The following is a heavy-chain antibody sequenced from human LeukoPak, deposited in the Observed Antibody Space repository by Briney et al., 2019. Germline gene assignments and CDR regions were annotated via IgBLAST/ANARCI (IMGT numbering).Heavy chain of an antibody. V-gene: IGHV4-39*01. CDR3: ARPMTTDANFDY. Sequence: SETLSLTCTVSGGSISSSSYYWGWIRQPPGKGLEWIGSIYYSGSTYYNPSLKSRVTISVDTSKNQFSLKLSSVTAADTAVYYCARPMTTDANFDYWGQGALVTVSS. J-gene: IGHJ4*02. D-gene: IGHD4-11*01. CDR1: GGSISSSSYY. CDR2: IYYSGST.